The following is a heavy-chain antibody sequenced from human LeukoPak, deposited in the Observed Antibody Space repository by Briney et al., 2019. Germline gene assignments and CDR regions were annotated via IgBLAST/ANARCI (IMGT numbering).Heavy chain of an antibody. CDR1: GFTFSSYN. CDR3: ARRPPAVAGLDY. CDR2: ISKDGGNK. D-gene: IGHD6-19*01. Sequence: GGSLRLSCAASGFTFSSYNMHWVRQAPGRGLEWVAVISKDGGNKYYADSVKGRFTISRDNSKNTVYVEMNSLRGEDTAVYYCARRPPAVAGLDYWGQGTLVTVSS. V-gene: IGHV3-30*03. J-gene: IGHJ4*02.